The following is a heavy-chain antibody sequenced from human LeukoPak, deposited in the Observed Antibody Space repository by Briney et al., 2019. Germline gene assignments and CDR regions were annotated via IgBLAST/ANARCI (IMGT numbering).Heavy chain of an antibody. J-gene: IGHJ4*02. Sequence: ASVEVSCKASGYTFTSYFIHWVRQAPGQGLEWVGVLNPSDGSTTYAQKFRGRVTMTRDTSTSTVYMDLNSLRSEDTAVFYCARDLGSGQPGTIPGGLDYWGQGTLVTVSA. CDR3: ARDLGSGQPGTIPGGLDY. V-gene: IGHV1-46*01. D-gene: IGHD1-7*01. CDR2: LNPSDGST. CDR1: GYTFTSYF.